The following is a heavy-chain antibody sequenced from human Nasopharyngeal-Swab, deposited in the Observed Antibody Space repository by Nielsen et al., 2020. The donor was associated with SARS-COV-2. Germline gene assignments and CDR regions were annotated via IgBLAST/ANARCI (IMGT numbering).Heavy chain of an antibody. D-gene: IGHD3-3*01. Sequence: SEALSLTCTVSGGSISSSSYYWGWIRQPPGKGLEWIGSIYYSGSTYYNPSLKSRVTISVDTSKNQFSLKLSSVTAADTAVYYCAATSVLRFLEWLNKWFDPWGQGTLVTVSS. CDR1: GGSISSSSYY. V-gene: IGHV4-39*01. J-gene: IGHJ5*02. CDR3: AATSVLRFLEWLNKWFDP. CDR2: IYYSGST.